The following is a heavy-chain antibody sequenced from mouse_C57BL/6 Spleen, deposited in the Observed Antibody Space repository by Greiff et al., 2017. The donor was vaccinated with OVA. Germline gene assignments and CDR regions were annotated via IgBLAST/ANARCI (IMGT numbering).Heavy chain of an antibody. CDR2: IDPSDSYT. J-gene: IGHJ4*01. CDR1: GYTFTSYW. V-gene: IGHV1-69*01. CDR3: ARSGATVGPMDY. Sequence: QVQLQQPGAELVMPGASVKLSCKASGYTFTSYWMHWVKQRPGQGLEWIGEIDPSDSYTNYNQKFKGKSTLTVDKSSSTAYMQLSRLTSEDSAVYYGARSGATVGPMDYWGQGTSVTVSS. D-gene: IGHD1-1*01.